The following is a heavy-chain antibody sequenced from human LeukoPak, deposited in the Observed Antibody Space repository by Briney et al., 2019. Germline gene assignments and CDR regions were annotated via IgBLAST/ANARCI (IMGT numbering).Heavy chain of an antibody. D-gene: IGHD6-19*01. J-gene: IGHJ6*02. CDR3: ARDALDSSGWFYHGMDV. CDR1: GXSISSYY. V-gene: IGHV4-4*07. CDR2: FYTGGST. Sequence: SETLSLTCTVSGXSISSYYWNWIRQSAGRGPEWIGRFYTGGSTNYNPSLKSRVTMSVDASKNQFSLKLTSVIAADTAVYYCARDALDSSGWFYHGMDVWGQGTTVTVSS.